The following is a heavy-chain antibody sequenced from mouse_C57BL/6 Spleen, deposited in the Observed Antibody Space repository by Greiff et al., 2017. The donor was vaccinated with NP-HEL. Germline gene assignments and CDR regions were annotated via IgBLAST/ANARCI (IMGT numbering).Heavy chain of an antibody. CDR1: GFTFSSYA. Sequence: EVKVVESGEGLVKPGGSLKLSCAASGFTFSSYAMSWVRQTPEKRLEWVAYISSGGDYIYYADTVKGRFTISRDNARNTLYLQMSSLKSEDTAMYYCTRDRTIVTTDYYAMDYWGQGTSVTVSS. J-gene: IGHJ4*01. V-gene: IGHV5-9-1*02. D-gene: IGHD2-5*01. CDR3: TRDRTIVTTDYYAMDY. CDR2: ISSGGDYI.